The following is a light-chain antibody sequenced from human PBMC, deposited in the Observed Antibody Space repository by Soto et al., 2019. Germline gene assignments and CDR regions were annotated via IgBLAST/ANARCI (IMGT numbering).Light chain of an antibody. V-gene: IGKV1-5*03. CDR2: KAS. Sequence: DIQMTQSPSTLSASVGDRVTITCRASQSTSRWLAWYQQKPGKVPKLLIYKASNLESGVPTRFSGSGFETEFTLTISSLQPEDFATYYCQEFETYSFGQGTKLDMK. CDR3: QEFETYS. J-gene: IGKJ1*01. CDR1: QSTSRW.